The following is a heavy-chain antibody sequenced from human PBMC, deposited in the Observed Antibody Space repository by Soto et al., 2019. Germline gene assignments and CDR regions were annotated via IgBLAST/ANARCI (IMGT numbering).Heavy chain of an antibody. Sequence: PPGKGLEWIGEINHSGSTNYNPSLKSRVTISVDTSKYQFSLKLSSVTAADTSLFQGEDGIRCSVPVSAFLLNRSSDL. V-gene: IGHV4-34*01. D-gene: IGHD3-10*02. CDR3: EDGIRCSVPVSAFLLNRSSDL. CDR2: INHSGST. J-gene: IGHJ2*01.